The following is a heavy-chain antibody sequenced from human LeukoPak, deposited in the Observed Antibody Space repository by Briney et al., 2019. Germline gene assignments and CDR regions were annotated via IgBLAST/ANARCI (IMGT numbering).Heavy chain of an antibody. J-gene: IGHJ4*02. V-gene: IGHV3-66*02. CDR2: IYSGGST. D-gene: IGHD6-25*01. CDR1: GFTVSSNY. Sequence: GGSLRLSCAASGFTVSSNYMSWVRQAPGKGLEWVSVIYSGGSTYYVDSVKGRFTISRDNSKNTLYLQMNSLRVEDTAVYYCARDRHIAAAGYYFDYWGQGTLVTVSS. CDR3: ARDRHIAAAGYYFDY.